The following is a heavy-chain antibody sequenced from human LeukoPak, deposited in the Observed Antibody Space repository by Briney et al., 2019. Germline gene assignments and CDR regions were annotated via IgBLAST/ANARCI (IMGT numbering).Heavy chain of an antibody. Sequence: PGGSLRLSCAASGFTFSSYSMNWVRQAPGKGLEWVSSISSSSSYIYYADSVKGRFTISRDNAKNSLYLQMNSLRAEDTAVYYCARDRWSSGTFDYWGQGTLVTVSS. J-gene: IGHJ4*02. D-gene: IGHD4-23*01. CDR2: ISSSSSYI. CDR3: ARDRWSSGTFDY. CDR1: GFTFSSYS. V-gene: IGHV3-21*01.